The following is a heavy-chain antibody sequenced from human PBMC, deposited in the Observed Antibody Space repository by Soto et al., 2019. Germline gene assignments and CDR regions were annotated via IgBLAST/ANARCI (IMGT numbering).Heavy chain of an antibody. Sequence: SETLSLTCSVSGGSISSGGYYWSWIRQHPGKGLEWIVYIYYTGSTYYNPSLKSRVTISVDTSKNQFSLKLSYVTAADTAVYYCARHGSGRYYNTFSRPSNFDYWGQGTLVTVSS. J-gene: IGHJ4*02. CDR1: GGSISSGGYY. CDR2: IYYTGST. V-gene: IGHV4-31*03. CDR3: ARHGSGRYYNTFSRPSNFDY. D-gene: IGHD3-10*01.